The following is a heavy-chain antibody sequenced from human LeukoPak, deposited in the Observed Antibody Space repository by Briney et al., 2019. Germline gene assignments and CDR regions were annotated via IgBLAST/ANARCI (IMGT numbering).Heavy chain of an antibody. Sequence: GGSLRLSCAASGFTFSSYWMSWVRQAPGKGLEWVANIKQDGSEKYYVDSVKGRFSISRDDSKNTLYLRMNSLRVEDTAVYFCARDPERLAQGYFDVWGRGTLVTVSS. CDR2: IKQDGSEK. J-gene: IGHJ2*01. CDR3: ARDPERLAQGYFDV. CDR1: GFTFSSYW. V-gene: IGHV3-7*01.